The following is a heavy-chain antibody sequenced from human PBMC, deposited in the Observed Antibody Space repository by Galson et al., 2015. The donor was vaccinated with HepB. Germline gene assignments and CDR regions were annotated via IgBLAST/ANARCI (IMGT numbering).Heavy chain of an antibody. CDR3: ARDGGGWYFDY. D-gene: IGHD6-19*01. CDR2: INSDGTGT. CDR1: GFTFSNNW. V-gene: IGHV3-74*01. J-gene: IGHJ4*02. Sequence: SLRLSCAASGFTFSNNWMHWVRQAPGKGLVWVSRINSDGTGTRYADSVKGRFTISRDNARNTLHLQMDSPRAEDTAVYYCARDGGGWYFDYWGQGTLVSVSP.